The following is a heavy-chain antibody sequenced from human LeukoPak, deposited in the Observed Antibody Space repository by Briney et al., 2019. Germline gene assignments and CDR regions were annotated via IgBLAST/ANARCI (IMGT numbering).Heavy chain of an antibody. CDR2: IIPILGIA. J-gene: IGHJ6*03. V-gene: IGHV1-69*02. CDR3: ARGIAVAGTNYYYYMDV. Sequence: SVKVSCKASGGTFSSYTISWVRQAPGQGLEWMGRIIPILGIANYAQKFQGRVTITADKSTSTAYMELSSLRSEDTTVYYCARGIAVAGTNYYYYMDVWGKGTTVTVSS. D-gene: IGHD6-19*01. CDR1: GGTFSSYT.